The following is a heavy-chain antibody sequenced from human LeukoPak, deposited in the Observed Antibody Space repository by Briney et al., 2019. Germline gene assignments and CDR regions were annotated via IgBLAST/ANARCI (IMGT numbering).Heavy chain of an antibody. CDR2: INPNSGGT. J-gene: IGHJ5*02. Sequence: ASVKVSCKASGYTFTGYYMHWVRQAPGQGLEWMGWINPNSGGTNYAQKFQGRVTMTRDTSISTAYMELSRLRSDDTAVYYCARKPQTGYNWFDPWGQGTLVTVSS. D-gene: IGHD7-27*01. CDR1: GYTFTGYY. CDR3: ARKPQTGYNWFDP. V-gene: IGHV1-2*02.